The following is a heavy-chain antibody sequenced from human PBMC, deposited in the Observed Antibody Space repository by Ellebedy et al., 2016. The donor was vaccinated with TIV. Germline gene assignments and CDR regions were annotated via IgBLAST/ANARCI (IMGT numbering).Heavy chain of an antibody. CDR3: AKWRGQQSEFEN. D-gene: IGHD5-24*01. J-gene: IGHJ4*02. CDR1: GFTFISYP. Sequence: GESLKISXAASGFTFISYPMHWVRQAPGKGLEWVANIMQDGRAEYHVDSVRGRFTVSRDNGENSLYLQMNSLRPDDTGVYYCAKWRGQQSEFENWGQGTLVTVSS. CDR2: IMQDGRAE. V-gene: IGHV3-7*03.